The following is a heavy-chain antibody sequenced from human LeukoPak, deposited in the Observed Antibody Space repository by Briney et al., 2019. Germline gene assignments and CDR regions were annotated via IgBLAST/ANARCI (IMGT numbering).Heavy chain of an antibody. CDR1: GFTFSSYG. D-gene: IGHD4-17*01. CDR3: ARSTVTTPLDY. CDR2: IWYDGGNK. J-gene: IGHJ4*02. Sequence: GGSLRLSCAASGFTFSSYGTHWVRQAPGKGLEWVAVIWYDGGNKYYADSVKGRFTISRDNSKNTLYLQMNSLRAEDTAVYYCARSTVTTPLDYWGRGTLVTVSS. V-gene: IGHV3-33*01.